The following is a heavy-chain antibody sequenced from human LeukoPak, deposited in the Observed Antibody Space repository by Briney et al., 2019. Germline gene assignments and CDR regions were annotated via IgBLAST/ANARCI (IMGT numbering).Heavy chain of an antibody. J-gene: IGHJ3*02. CDR3: AKYAYNWNAPDGFDM. D-gene: IGHD1-1*01. Sequence: GRSLRLSCRASRFSFSDYDMHWVRRAPGKGLEWVAVISSDGSRKHYGDSVKGRFTISRDNSESTLFLQMNSLRTDDTSVYFCAKYAYNWNAPDGFDMWGQGTMVIVSS. CDR2: ISSDGSRK. CDR1: RFSFSDYD. V-gene: IGHV3-30*18.